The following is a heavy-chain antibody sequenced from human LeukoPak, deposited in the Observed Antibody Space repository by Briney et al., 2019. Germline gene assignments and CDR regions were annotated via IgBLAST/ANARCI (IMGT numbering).Heavy chain of an antibody. CDR3: ARDPYCSSTSCYAENAFDI. Sequence: PVRSLRLSCAASGFAFSSYAMHWVRQAPGPGLEWGAVISYDVSNKYYADSVKGRFTISRDNSKNTLYLQMNSLRAEDTAVYYCARDPYCSSTSCYAENAFDIWGQGTMVTVSS. CDR2: ISYDVSNK. D-gene: IGHD2-2*01. CDR1: GFAFSSYA. J-gene: IGHJ3*02. V-gene: IGHV3-30-3*01.